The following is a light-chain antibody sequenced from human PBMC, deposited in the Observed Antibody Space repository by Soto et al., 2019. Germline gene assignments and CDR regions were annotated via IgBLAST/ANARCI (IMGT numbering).Light chain of an antibody. CDR2: EVT. CDR1: SSDVGTYNY. CDR3: SSYTSGSTLVV. V-gene: IGLV2-14*01. Sequence: QSALTQPASLSGSPGQSITISCTGRSSDVGTYNYVSRYQQHPGKAPRLMIYEVTNRPSGVSNRFSGSKSGNTASLTISGLRAEDEADYYCSSYTSGSTLVVFGGGTKVTVL. J-gene: IGLJ2*01.